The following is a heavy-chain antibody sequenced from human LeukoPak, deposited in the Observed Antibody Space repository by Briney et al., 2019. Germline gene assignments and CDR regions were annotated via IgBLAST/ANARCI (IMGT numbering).Heavy chain of an antibody. J-gene: IGHJ5*02. V-gene: IGHV1-2*02. Sequence: ASVKVSCKASGYTFTSYDINWVRQAPGQGLEWMGWINPNSGGTNYAQKFQGRVTMTRDTSISTAYMELSRLRSDDTAVYYCARDGGGYQLLNWFDPWGQGTLVTVSS. D-gene: IGHD2-2*01. CDR2: INPNSGGT. CDR3: ARDGGGYQLLNWFDP. CDR1: GYTFTSYD.